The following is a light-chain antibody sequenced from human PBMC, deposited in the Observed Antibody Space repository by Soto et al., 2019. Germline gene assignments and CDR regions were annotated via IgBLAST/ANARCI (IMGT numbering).Light chain of an antibody. V-gene: IGKV3-20*01. Sequence: EIVLTQSPGTLSLSPGERATLSCRASQSVSSSYLAWYQQKPGQAPRLLIYGASSRVTGIPDRLSGSGSVTAFTLTISRLELEDFAVYYCQQYGCSPPFTFGGGTKVEIK. CDR2: GAS. J-gene: IGKJ4*01. CDR3: QQYGCSPPFT. CDR1: QSVSSSY.